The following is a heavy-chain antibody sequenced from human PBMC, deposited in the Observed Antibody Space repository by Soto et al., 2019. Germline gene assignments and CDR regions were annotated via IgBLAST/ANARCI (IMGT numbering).Heavy chain of an antibody. CDR1: GFTFSDYY. CDR3: ARAPIVVVPAAIGADWYFDL. V-gene: IGHV3-11*01. J-gene: IGHJ2*01. CDR2: ISSSGSTI. Sequence: QVQLVESGGGLVKPGGSLRLSCAASGFTFSDYYMSWIRQAPGKGLKWVSYISSSGSTIYYADSVKGRFTISRDNAKNSLYLQMNSLRAEDTAVYYCARAPIVVVPAAIGADWYFDLWGRGTLVTVSS. D-gene: IGHD2-2*02.